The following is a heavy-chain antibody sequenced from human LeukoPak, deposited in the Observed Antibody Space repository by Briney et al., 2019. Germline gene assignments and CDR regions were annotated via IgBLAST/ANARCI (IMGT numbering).Heavy chain of an antibody. CDR3: ATRDRAFDD. Sequence: ASLKVSCKASGGTFSSYAISWVRQAPGQGLEWMGGIIPIFGTANYAQKFQGRVTLTADESTSTAYRELSSLRSEDTAVYYCATRDRAFDDWGQGSLVTVSS. J-gene: IGHJ4*02. V-gene: IGHV1-69*13. CDR2: IIPIFGTA. CDR1: GGTFSSYA.